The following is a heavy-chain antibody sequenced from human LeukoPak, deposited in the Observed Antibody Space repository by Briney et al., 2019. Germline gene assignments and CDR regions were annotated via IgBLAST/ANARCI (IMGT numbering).Heavy chain of an antibody. D-gene: IGHD3-10*01. CDR3: ARVDMVRGPR. CDR1: GYTVTSYD. Sequence: ASVKLSCKASGYTVTSYDINWVRQATGQGLEWMRWMNPNSGNTGYAQKYPGRVTMTRNTSISTAYMELSSLRSEDTAVYYCARVDMVRGPRWGQGTLVTVSS. J-gene: IGHJ4*02. CDR2: MNPNSGNT. V-gene: IGHV1-8*01.